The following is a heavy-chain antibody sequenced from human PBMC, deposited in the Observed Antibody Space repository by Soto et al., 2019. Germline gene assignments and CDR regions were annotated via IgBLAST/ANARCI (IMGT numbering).Heavy chain of an antibody. Sequence: SVKVSCKAFGGTFSSYAISWVRQAPGQGLEWMGGIIPIFGTANYAQKFQGRVTITADESTSTAYMELSSLRSEDTAVYYCARRARSSGYYYGIDYWGQGTLVTVSS. V-gene: IGHV1-69*13. CDR1: GGTFSSYA. CDR2: IIPIFGTA. J-gene: IGHJ4*02. D-gene: IGHD3-22*01. CDR3: ARRARSSGYYYGIDY.